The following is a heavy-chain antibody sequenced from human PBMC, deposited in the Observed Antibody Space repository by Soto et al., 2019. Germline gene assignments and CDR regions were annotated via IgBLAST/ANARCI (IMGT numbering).Heavy chain of an antibody. CDR2: ISGSGGST. J-gene: IGHJ5*02. D-gene: IGHD5-18*01. Sequence: PGGSLRLSCAASGFTFGTYAMNWVRQAPGKGLEWVSGISGSGGSTYYTDSVKGRFTISRDNSKNTLYHQMNSLRADDTAVYYCAKDRSVDTRDWFDPWGQGTLVTVSS. CDR1: GFTFGTYA. V-gene: IGHV3-23*01. CDR3: AKDRSVDTRDWFDP.